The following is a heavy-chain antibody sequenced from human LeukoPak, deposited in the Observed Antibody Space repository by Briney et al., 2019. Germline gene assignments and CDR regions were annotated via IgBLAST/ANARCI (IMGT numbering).Heavy chain of an antibody. V-gene: IGHV5-51*01. D-gene: IGHD2-2*01. CDR1: GYSFTSYW. J-gene: IGHJ3*02. CDR2: IYPGDSDT. Sequence: GESLKISCKGSGYSFTSYWIGWVRQMPGKGLEWMGIIYPGDSDTRYSPSFQGQVTISADKSISTAYLQWSSLKASDTAMYYCARQSNHERPYQLPRGDDAFDIWGQGTMVTVSS. CDR3: ARQSNHERPYQLPRGDDAFDI.